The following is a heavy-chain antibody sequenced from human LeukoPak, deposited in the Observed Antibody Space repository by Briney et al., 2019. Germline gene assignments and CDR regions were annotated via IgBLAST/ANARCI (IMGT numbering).Heavy chain of an antibody. J-gene: IGHJ4*02. V-gene: IGHV3-48*02. CDR2: ISNSRDV. Sequence: GGSLRLSCAASGFTFSTYTMDWVRQAPGKGLEWVSTISNSRDVHYSDSVKGRFTTFRDNARNSLYLQMNSLRDEDTAVYYCTRDGLHTAHFDYWGQGTLFSASS. CDR3: TRDGLHTAHFDY. CDR1: GFTFSTYT. D-gene: IGHD5-18*01.